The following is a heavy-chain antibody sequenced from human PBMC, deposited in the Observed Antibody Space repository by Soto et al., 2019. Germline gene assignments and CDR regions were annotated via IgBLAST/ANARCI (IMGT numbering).Heavy chain of an antibody. J-gene: IGHJ4*02. CDR1: GFTFSSYA. CDR2: ISGSGGST. D-gene: IGHD3-10*01. Sequence: GESLKISCAASGFTFSSYAMSWVRQAPGKGLEWVSAISGSGGSTYYADSVKGRFTISRDNSKNTLYLQMNSLRAEDTAVYYCAKAPIKGSWNWGQGTLVTVSS. V-gene: IGHV3-23*01. CDR3: AKAPIKGSWN.